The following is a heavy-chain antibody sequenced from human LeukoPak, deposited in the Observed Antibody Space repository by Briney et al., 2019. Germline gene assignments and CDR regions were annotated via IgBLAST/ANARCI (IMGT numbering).Heavy chain of an antibody. CDR1: GGSISNYY. CDR3: ARGSIVGARLDY. D-gene: IGHD1-26*01. J-gene: IGHJ4*02. V-gene: IGHV4-59*01. Sequence: PSETLSLTCTVSGGSISNYYWNWIRQPPGKGLEWIGYIYYSGSTNYNPPLKSRVTISIDTSKNQFSLKLSPVTAADTAVYYCARGSIVGARLDYWGQGTLVTVSS. CDR2: IYYSGST.